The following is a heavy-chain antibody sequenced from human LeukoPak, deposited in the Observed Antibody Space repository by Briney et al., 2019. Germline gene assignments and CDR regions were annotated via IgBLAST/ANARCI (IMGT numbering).Heavy chain of an antibody. Sequence: PGGSLRLSCAASGFTFSDYYTSWMRQAPGKGLEWASYTDGSSRYLYYADSVKGRFTISRDNAENSLFLQMNSLRGEDTAVYYCVRAYSRGYSDDFDYWGQGTLVTVSS. CDR2: TDGSSRYL. CDR3: VRAYSRGYSDDFDY. CDR1: GFTFSDYY. J-gene: IGHJ4*02. V-gene: IGHV3-11*01. D-gene: IGHD3-22*01.